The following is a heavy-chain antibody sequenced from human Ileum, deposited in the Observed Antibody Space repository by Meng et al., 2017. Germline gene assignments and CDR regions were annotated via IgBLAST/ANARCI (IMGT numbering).Heavy chain of an antibody. Sequence: QVQLQESGPGLAKPSDTLSLTCTVSGASISSYYWTWIRQPPGKGLVWIGYIHYSGSTNYNPSLKSRITMSVDTSKNQVSLKLSSVTAADTAIYYCAAFCSGGSCPDYWGQGTLVTVSS. J-gene: IGHJ4*02. CDR3: AAFCSGGSCPDY. CDR1: GASISSYY. V-gene: IGHV4-59*01. D-gene: IGHD2-15*01. CDR2: IHYSGST.